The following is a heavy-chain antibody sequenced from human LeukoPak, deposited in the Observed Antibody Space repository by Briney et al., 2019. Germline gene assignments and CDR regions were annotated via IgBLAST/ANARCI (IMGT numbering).Heavy chain of an antibody. CDR1: GGTFSTYA. CDR2: IIPIFGTA. CDR3: AREGTARRYPPSGYYYMDV. D-gene: IGHD5-18*01. Sequence: GASVKVSCKASGGTFSTYAINWVRQAPGQGLEWMGGIIPIFGTANYAQKFQGRVTITTDESTSTAYMELSSLRSEDTAVYYCAREGTARRYPPSGYYYMDVWGKGTTVTVSS. V-gene: IGHV1-69*05. J-gene: IGHJ6*03.